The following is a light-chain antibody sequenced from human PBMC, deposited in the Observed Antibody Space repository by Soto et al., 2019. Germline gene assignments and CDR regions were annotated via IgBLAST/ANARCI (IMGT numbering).Light chain of an antibody. Sequence: DIQMTQSPSTLSASVGDRVTTTCRASQSISDWLAWYQQKPGKAPNLLIYKASSLESGVPSRFSGSGSGTEFTLTISSVQPDDFAAYYCQQYKSDPYTFGQGTKLEIK. CDR3: QQYKSDPYT. J-gene: IGKJ2*01. V-gene: IGKV1-5*03. CDR2: KAS. CDR1: QSISDW.